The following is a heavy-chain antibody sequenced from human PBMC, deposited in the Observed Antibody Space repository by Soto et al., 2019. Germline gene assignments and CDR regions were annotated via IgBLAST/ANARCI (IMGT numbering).Heavy chain of an antibody. J-gene: IGHJ3*02. CDR1: GFTFSVYN. CDR2: ISSSGDYI. V-gene: IGHV3-21*01. D-gene: IGHD1-26*01. CDR3: AIDRSVGASPHDAFAI. Sequence: PGGSLRLSCAASGFTFSVYNMNWVRQATGKGLEWVSSISSSGDYIYYADSVKGRLTISRDNAKNSLYLQMNGLRAEDTAIYYCAIDRSVGASPHDAFAIWGQGTMVTVSS.